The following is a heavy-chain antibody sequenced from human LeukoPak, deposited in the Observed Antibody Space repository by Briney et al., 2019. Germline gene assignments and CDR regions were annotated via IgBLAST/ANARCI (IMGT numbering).Heavy chain of an antibody. CDR3: ARVGCSGGNCYFDY. Sequence: GRSLRLAWAPSGLTFRRYWMHWVRHTPGGGPGWVSRINSDVGGTRYAHSAKGRFTISKDKAKSTLDLQMTSLRGEDTAVYYWARVGCSGGNCYFDYWGQGTLVTVSS. D-gene: IGHD2-15*01. CDR2: INSDVGGT. J-gene: IGHJ4*02. CDR1: GLTFRRYW. V-gene: IGHV3-74*01.